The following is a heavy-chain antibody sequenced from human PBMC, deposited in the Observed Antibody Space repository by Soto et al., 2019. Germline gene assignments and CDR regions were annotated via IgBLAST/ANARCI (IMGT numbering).Heavy chain of an antibody. V-gene: IGHV3-23*01. Sequence: GGSLRLSCAASGFTFSSYAMSWVRQAPGKGLEWVSAISGSGGSTYYADSVKGRFTISRDNSKNTLYLQMNSLRAEDTAVYYCAKDERITMIVVVISTFDYWGQGTLVTVSS. CDR3: AKDERITMIVVVISTFDY. D-gene: IGHD3-22*01. CDR1: GFTFSSYA. J-gene: IGHJ4*02. CDR2: ISGSGGST.